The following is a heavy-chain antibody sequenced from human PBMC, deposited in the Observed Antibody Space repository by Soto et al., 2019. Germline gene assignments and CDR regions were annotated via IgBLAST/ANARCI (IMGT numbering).Heavy chain of an antibody. J-gene: IGHJ4*02. CDR2: IRGSGGTT. Sequence: RLSCAASGFTFSSYAMNWVRQAPGKGLEWVSAIRGSGGTTYYADSVKGRFTISRDNSKNTLYLQMNSLRAEDTAVYYCAKVYSDFWSGYPYYFDYWGQGTLVTVSS. D-gene: IGHD3-3*01. CDR1: GFTFSSYA. V-gene: IGHV3-23*01. CDR3: AKVYSDFWSGYPYYFDY.